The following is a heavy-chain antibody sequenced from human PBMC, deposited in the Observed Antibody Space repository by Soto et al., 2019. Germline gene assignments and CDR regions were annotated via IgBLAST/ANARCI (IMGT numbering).Heavy chain of an antibody. V-gene: IGHV4-34*01. CDR1: GGSFSGYY. CDR2: INHSGST. J-gene: IGHJ4*02. D-gene: IGHD3-3*01. Sequence: SETLSLTCAVYGGSFSGYYWSWIRQPPGKGLEWIGEINHSGSTNYNPSLKSRVTISVDTSKNQFSLKLSSVTAADTAVYYCARAVITIFGVVIYYFDDWGQGTLVTVSS. CDR3: ARAVITIFGVVIYYFDD.